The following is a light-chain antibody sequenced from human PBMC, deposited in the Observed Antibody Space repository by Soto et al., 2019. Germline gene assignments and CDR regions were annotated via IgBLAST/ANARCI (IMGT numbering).Light chain of an antibody. CDR2: GAS. CDR3: QQYGSSPPT. Sequence: EIVLTQSPGTLSLSPGERATLSCRASQSVSSSYLAWYQQKPGQAPRLLIYGASSRATGIPDRFSGSGSGTDFTLTITSLEPEDFAVYYCQQYGSSPPTFGQGTKVESK. V-gene: IGKV3-20*01. CDR1: QSVSSSY. J-gene: IGKJ1*01.